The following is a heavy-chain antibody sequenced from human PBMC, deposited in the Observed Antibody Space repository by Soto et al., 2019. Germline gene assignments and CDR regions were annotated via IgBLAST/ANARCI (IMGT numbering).Heavy chain of an antibody. CDR2: IYPGDSDT. D-gene: IGHD1-20*01. Sequence: GESLKISWKGSAYSFTSYWIGWVRQMPGKGLEWVGIIYPGDSDTRYSPSFQGQVTISADKSISTAYLQWSSLKASNTAMYYCGGEVSYNWSYYYGREGWGQGSRVTVAS. CDR1: AYSFTSYW. J-gene: IGHJ6*01. CDR3: GGEVSYNWSYYYGREG. V-gene: IGHV5-51*01.